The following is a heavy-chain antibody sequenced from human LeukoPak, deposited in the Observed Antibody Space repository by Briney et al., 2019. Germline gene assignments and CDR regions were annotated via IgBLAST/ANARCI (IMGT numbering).Heavy chain of an antibody. Sequence: SETLSLTCTVSGGSISSYYWSWIRQPPGKRLEWIGYSYYSGSTNYNPSLKSRVTISVDTPKNQFSLKLSSVTAADTAVYYCARHGYYDSSGYYGFDYWGQGTLVTVSS. J-gene: IGHJ4*02. CDR2: SYYSGST. CDR1: GGSISSYY. D-gene: IGHD3-22*01. CDR3: ARHGYYDSSGYYGFDY. V-gene: IGHV4-59*08.